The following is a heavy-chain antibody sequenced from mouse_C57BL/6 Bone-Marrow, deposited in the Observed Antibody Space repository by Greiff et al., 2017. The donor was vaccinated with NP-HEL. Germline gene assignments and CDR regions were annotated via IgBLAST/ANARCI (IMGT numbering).Heavy chain of an antibody. CDR1: GYTFTSYG. Sequence: QVLLQQSGAELARPGASVKLSCKASGYTFTSYGISWVKQRTGQGLEWIGEIYPRSGNTYYNEKFKGKATLTADKSSSTAYMELRSLTSEDSAVYYCARPSSTMVARGSAWFAYWGKGTLVTVSA. V-gene: IGHV1-81*01. CDR2: IYPRSGNT. D-gene: IGHD2-2*01. J-gene: IGHJ3*01. CDR3: ARPSSTMVARGSAWFAY.